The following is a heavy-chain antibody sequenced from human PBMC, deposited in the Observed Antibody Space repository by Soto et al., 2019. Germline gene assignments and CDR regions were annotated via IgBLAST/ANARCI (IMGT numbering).Heavy chain of an antibody. J-gene: IGHJ6*02. CDR1: GYTFTAYY. CDR3: ARQGSGSEYPQYFYYGMDV. Sequence: QVQLVQSGAEVEKPGASVRVSCKTSGYTFTAYYIHWVRQAPGQGLEWMGWINPNSGVANYARNFQGRVTMTRDTSISKVYMELNKMRSEDTTIYYCARQGSGSEYPQYFYYGMDVWGQGTTVAASS. CDR2: INPNSGVA. V-gene: IGHV1-2*02. D-gene: IGHD6-19*01.